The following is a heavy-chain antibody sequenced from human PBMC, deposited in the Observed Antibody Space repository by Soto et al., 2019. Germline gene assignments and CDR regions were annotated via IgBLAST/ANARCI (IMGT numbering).Heavy chain of an antibody. CDR2: IYYSGST. CDR1: GGSVSSGSYY. Sequence: LSLTCTVSGGSVSSGSYYWSWIRQPPGKGLEWIGYIYYSGSTNYNPSLKSRVTISVDTSKNQFSLKLSSVTAADTAVYYCARDRGDGMDVWGQGTTVTVSS. J-gene: IGHJ6*02. CDR3: ARDRGDGMDV. V-gene: IGHV4-61*01. D-gene: IGHD3-10*01.